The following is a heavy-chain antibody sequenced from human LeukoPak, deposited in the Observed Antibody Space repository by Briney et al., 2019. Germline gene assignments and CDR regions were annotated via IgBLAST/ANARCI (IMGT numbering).Heavy chain of an antibody. J-gene: IGHJ2*01. Sequence: GGSLRLSCAASGFTLSSYAMHWVRQAPGKGLEWVSGISWNSGSIGYADSVKGRFTISRDNAKNSLYLQMNSLRAEDTALYYCAKDRRIAVAGGYWYFDLWGRGTLVTVSS. CDR1: GFTLSSYA. D-gene: IGHD6-19*01. CDR3: AKDRRIAVAGGYWYFDL. CDR2: ISWNSGSI. V-gene: IGHV3-9*01.